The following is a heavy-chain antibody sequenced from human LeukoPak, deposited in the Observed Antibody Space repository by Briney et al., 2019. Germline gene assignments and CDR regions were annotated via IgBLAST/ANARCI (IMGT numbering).Heavy chain of an antibody. CDR3: ARRAGYYYGMDV. V-gene: IGHV4-59*08. CDR1: GGSISSYY. CDR2: IYYSGST. J-gene: IGHJ6*02. Sequence: SETLSLTCTVSGGSISSYYWSWIRQPPGKGLEWIGYIYYSGSTNYNPSLKSRVTISVDTSKNQFSLKLSSVTAADTAVYYCARRAGYYYGMDVWGQGTTVTVSS.